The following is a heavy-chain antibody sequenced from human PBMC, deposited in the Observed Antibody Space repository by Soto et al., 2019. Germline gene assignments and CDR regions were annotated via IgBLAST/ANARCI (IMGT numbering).Heavy chain of an antibody. Sequence: QVQLVQSGAEVKKPGSSVKVSCKASGGTFSSYAISWVRQAPGQGLEWMGGIIPIFGTANYAQKFQGRVTITADDATSAAYMELSSLRSEETAVYDCARERGSTPGGWFDPWGQGTLVTVSS. CDR2: IIPIFGTA. CDR1: GGTFSSYA. J-gene: IGHJ5*02. V-gene: IGHV1-69*01. CDR3: ARERGSTPGGWFDP. D-gene: IGHD2-2*01.